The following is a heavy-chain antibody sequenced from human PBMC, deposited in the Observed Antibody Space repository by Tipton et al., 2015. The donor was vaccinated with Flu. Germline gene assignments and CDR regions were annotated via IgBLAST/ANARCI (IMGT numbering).Heavy chain of an antibody. CDR2: IYPGDSTA. CDR3: ARQIYYDGTSLRGFDV. V-gene: IGHV5-51*01. D-gene: IGHD4-23*01. CDR1: GYSFTSYY. J-gene: IGHJ3*01. Sequence: QLVQSGGEVKEPRESLRISCKGSGYSFTSYYIAWVRQMPGRGLEWMGIIYPGDSTAKYSPSLQGQVTISADKSFRTAYLQWSSLKASDSGMYYCARQIYYDGTSLRGFDVWGQGTMVSVSS.